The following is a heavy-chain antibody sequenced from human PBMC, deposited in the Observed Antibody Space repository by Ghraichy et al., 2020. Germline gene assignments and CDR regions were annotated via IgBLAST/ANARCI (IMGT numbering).Heavy chain of an antibody. CDR2: IRYDGSNK. V-gene: IGHV3-30*02. J-gene: IGHJ5*02. CDR3: AKKSTMVRGVIYNWFDP. D-gene: IGHD3-10*01. Sequence: GGSLRLSCAASGFTFSSYGMHWVRQAPGKGLEWVAFIRYDGSNKYYADSVKGRFTISRDNSKNTLYLQMNSLRAEDTAVYYCAKKSTMVRGVIYNWFDPWGQGTLVTVSS. CDR1: GFTFSSYG.